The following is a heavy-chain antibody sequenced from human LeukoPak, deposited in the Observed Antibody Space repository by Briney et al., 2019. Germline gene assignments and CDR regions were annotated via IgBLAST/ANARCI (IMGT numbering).Heavy chain of an antibody. J-gene: IGHJ2*01. D-gene: IGHD6-13*01. Sequence: QPGGSLRLSCAASGFNFSNYWMHWVRQAPGKGLVWVSGIKSDGSITTYADSVKGRFTISRDNAKNSLYLQMNSLRAEDTAVYYCASRWWYFDLWGRGTLVTVSS. CDR3: ASRWWYFDL. CDR1: GFNFSNYW. V-gene: IGHV3-74*01. CDR2: IKSDGSIT.